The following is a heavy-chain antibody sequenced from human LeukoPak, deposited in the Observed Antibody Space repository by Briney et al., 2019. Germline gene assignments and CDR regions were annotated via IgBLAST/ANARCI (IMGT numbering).Heavy chain of an antibody. CDR3: NWSIAAAGTVIFDY. CDR2: IYYSGST. D-gene: IGHD6-13*01. Sequence: SETLSLTCTVSGGSISSSSYYWGWIRQPPGKGLEWIGSIYYSGSTYYNPSLKSRVTISVDTSKNQFPLKLSSVTAADTAVYYCNWSIAAAGTVIFDYWGQGTLVTVSS. CDR1: GGSISSSSYY. J-gene: IGHJ4*02. V-gene: IGHV4-39*01.